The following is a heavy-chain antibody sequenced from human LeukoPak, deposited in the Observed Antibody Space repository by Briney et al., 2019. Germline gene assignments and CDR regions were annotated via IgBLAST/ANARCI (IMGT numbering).Heavy chain of an antibody. Sequence: SETLSLTCAVYGGSFSGYYWSWIRQPPGKGLEWIGEINHSGSTNYNPSLKSRVTISVDTSKNQVSLKLSSVTAADTAVYYCARSMITFGGVRYWGQGTLVTVSS. V-gene: IGHV4-34*01. CDR1: GGSFSGYY. J-gene: IGHJ4*02. CDR2: INHSGST. CDR3: ARSMITFGGVRY. D-gene: IGHD3-16*01.